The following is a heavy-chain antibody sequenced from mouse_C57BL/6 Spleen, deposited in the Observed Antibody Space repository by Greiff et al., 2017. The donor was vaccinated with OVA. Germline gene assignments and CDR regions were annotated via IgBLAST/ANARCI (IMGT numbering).Heavy chain of an antibody. CDR3: ARFEGLRQAWFAY. D-gene: IGHD2-4*01. CDR2: IDPSDSET. J-gene: IGHJ3*01. V-gene: IGHV1-52*01. CDR1: GYTFTSYW. Sequence: QVQLKQPGAELVRPGSSVKLSCKASGYTFTSYWMHWVKQRPIQGLEWIGNIDPSDSETHYNQKFKDKATLTVDKSSSTAYMQLSSLTSEDSAVYYCARFEGLRQAWFAYWGQGTLVTVSA.